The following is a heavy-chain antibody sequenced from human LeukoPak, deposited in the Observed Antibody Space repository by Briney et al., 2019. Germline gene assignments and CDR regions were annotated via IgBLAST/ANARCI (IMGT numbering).Heavy chain of an antibody. J-gene: IGHJ4*02. CDR3: ARGNPGGY. D-gene: IGHD2/OR15-2a*01. CDR1: GYTFTSYY. CDR2: INPSGGST. V-gene: IGHV1-46*01. Sequence: ASVKVSCKASGYTFTSYYMPLVRQAPAPGLELMGIINPSGGSTSYAQKFYGRGTMTRDTSTSTVYMDLSSLRSEDTAVYYCARGNPGGYWGQGTLVTVSS.